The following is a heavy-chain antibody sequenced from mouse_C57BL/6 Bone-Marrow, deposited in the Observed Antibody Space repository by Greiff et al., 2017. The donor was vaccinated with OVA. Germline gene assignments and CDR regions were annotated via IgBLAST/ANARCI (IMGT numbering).Heavy chain of an antibody. Sequence: VQLQQSGAELVKPGASVKLSCTASGYTFTSYWMHWVKQRPGQGLEWIGMIHPNSGSTNYNEKFKSKATLTVDKSSSTVYMQLSSLTSEDSAVYYCARGWLLHYWGQGTTLTVSS. D-gene: IGHD2-3*01. J-gene: IGHJ2*01. V-gene: IGHV1-64*01. CDR1: GYTFTSYW. CDR3: ARGWLLHY. CDR2: IHPNSGST.